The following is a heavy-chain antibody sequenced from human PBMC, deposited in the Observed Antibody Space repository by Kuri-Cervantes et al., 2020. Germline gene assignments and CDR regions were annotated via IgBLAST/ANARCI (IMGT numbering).Heavy chain of an antibody. J-gene: IGHJ6*02. CDR2: MNPNSGNT. CDR1: GYTFTSYD. D-gene: IGHD3-3*02. CDR3: ATSHLIKGYYYYYYGMDV. Sequence: ASVKVSCKASGYTFTSYDINWVRQATGQGLEWMGWMNPNSGNTGYAQKFQGRVTMTRNTSISTAYMELSSLRAKDTAVYYCATSHLIKGYYYYYYGMDVWGQGTTVTVSS. V-gene: IGHV1-8*01.